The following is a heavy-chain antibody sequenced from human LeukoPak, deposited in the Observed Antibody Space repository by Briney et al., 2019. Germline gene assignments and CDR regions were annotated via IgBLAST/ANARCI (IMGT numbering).Heavy chain of an antibody. CDR1: GGSFSGYY. CDR3: ASQVVTLGPDAFDI. J-gene: IGHJ3*02. Sequence: PSETLSLTCGVYGGSFSGYYWSWIRQPPGKGLEWIGEINHSGSTNYNPSLKSRVTISVDTSKNQFSLKLSSVTAADTAVYYCASQVVTLGPDAFDIWGQGTMVTVSS. D-gene: IGHD4-23*01. V-gene: IGHV4-34*01. CDR2: INHSGST.